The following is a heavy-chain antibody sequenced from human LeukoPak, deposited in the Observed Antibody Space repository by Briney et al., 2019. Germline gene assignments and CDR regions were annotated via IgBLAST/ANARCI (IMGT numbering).Heavy chain of an antibody. D-gene: IGHD3-9*01. J-gene: IGHJ4*02. CDR1: GFTFSNYA. V-gene: IGHV3-23*01. CDR2: ILGSGGST. Sequence: GGSLRLSCAASGFTFSNYAMRWVRQARGKRLEWVSAILGSGGSTYYADSVKGRFTVSRDNSKSTLYLQMNSLRAEDTALYYCAKWGDNDVLTGYYVPDYWGQGTLVTVSS. CDR3: AKWGDNDVLTGYYVPDY.